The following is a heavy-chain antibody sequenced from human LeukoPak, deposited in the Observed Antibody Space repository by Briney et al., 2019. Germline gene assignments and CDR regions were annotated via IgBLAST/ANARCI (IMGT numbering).Heavy chain of an antibody. CDR1: GGTFSSYA. J-gene: IGHJ4*02. V-gene: IGHV1-69*05. Sequence: SVKVSCKASGGTFSSYAISWVRQAPGQGLEWMGRIIPIFGTANYAQKFQGRVTITTDESTSTAYMELSSLRSEGTAVYYCAREPRYYYDSSGYYYFDYWGQGTLVTASS. CDR2: IIPIFGTA. D-gene: IGHD3-22*01. CDR3: AREPRYYYDSSGYYYFDY.